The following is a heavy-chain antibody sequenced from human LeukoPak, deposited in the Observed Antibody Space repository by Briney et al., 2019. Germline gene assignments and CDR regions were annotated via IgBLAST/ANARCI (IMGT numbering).Heavy chain of an antibody. CDR1: GFTVSSNY. CDR3: AKNYESGRGVPYGMDV. J-gene: IGHJ6*02. Sequence: GGSLRLSCAASGFTVSSNYVSWVRQAPGKGLEWVSIIYSGGSTYYADSVKGRFTISRDNSKNTLYLQMSSLRGEDTAVYYCAKNYESGRGVPYGMDVWGQGTTVTVSS. D-gene: IGHD3-10*01. CDR2: IYSGGST. V-gene: IGHV3-66*01.